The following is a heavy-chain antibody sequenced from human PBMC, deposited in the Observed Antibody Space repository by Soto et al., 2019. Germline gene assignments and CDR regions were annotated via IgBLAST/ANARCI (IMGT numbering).Heavy chain of an antibody. J-gene: IGHJ6*02. Sequence: QVQLQESGPGLVKPSQTLSLTCTVSGGSISSGDYYWSWIRQPPGKGLEWIGYIYYSGSTYYNPSLKSRVTISVDTSKNQFSLKLSSVTAADTAVYYCARDMNCGGDCYSSYYYGMDVWGQGTTVTVSS. D-gene: IGHD2-21*02. CDR3: ARDMNCGGDCYSSYYYGMDV. CDR2: IYYSGST. CDR1: GGSISSGDYY. V-gene: IGHV4-30-4*01.